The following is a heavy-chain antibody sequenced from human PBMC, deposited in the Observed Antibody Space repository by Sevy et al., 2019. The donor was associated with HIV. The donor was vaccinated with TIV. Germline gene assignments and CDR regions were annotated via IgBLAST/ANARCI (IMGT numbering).Heavy chain of an antibody. CDR3: AGENAWDSGYS. V-gene: IGHV4-59*08. CDR1: GGSITSLY. CDR2: IYYNGNT. J-gene: IGHJ4*02. Sequence: SETLSLTCTVSGGSITSLYWGWIRQPPGKGLEWIANIYYNGNTNYNPSLKSRVTISLDTSKNQFSLRLSSVTAADPAISNCAGENAWDSGYSWGQGTLVTVSS. D-gene: IGHD6-25*01.